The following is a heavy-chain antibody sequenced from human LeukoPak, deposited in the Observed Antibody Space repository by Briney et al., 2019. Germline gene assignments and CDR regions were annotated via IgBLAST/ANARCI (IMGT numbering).Heavy chain of an antibody. CDR2: IWYDGSNK. CDR1: GFTFSSYG. J-gene: IGHJ4*02. V-gene: IGHV3-33*01. CDR3: ARDLNYNLDF. Sequence: GRSLRLSCAASGFTFSSYGMHWVRQAPGKGLEWVAVIWYDGSNKYYADSVKGRFTTTRDNAKNTLYLQMNSLRAEDTALYYCARDLNYNLDFWGQGTLVTVSS. D-gene: IGHD5-24*01.